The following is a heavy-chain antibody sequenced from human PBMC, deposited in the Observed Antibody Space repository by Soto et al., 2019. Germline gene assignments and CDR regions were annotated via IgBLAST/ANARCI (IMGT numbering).Heavy chain of an antibody. CDR2: IWYDGSNK. CDR1: GFTFSSYG. V-gene: IGHV3-33*01. CDR3: ARNSNGRNFDY. Sequence: QVQLVESGGGVVQPGRSLRLSCAASGFTFSSYGMHWVRQAPGKGLEWVAVIWYDGSNKYYADSVKGRFTISRDNSKNTLYLQMNSLRAADTAVYYCARNSNGRNFDYWGQGTLVTVSS. D-gene: IGHD4-4*01. J-gene: IGHJ4*02.